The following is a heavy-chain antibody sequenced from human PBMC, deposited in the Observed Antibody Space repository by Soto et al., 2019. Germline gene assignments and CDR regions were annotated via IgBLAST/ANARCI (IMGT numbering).Heavy chain of an antibody. Sequence: ASVKVSCKASGYTFTSYAMHWVRQAPGQRLEWMGWINAGNGNTKYSKKFQGRVTITRDTSASTAYMELRSLSFEDTAVYYCARDLLGSCGYWGQGTLVTVSS. CDR1: GYTFTSYA. J-gene: IGHJ4*02. CDR2: INAGNGNT. V-gene: IGHV1-3*01. D-gene: IGHD1-26*01. CDR3: ARDLLGSCGY.